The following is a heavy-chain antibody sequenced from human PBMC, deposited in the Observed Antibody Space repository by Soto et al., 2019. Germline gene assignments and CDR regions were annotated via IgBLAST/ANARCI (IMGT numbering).Heavy chain of an antibody. J-gene: IGHJ6*02. CDR1: GFTFSNYD. D-gene: IGHD3-9*01. Sequence: QVQLVESGGGVVQPGRSLRLSCVASGFTFSNYDMHWVRQAPGKGLEWVAVIWYDASIKYYADSVKGRFTISRDNSKNTLYLQMNSLRAEDTAVYYFAIGVASGWEGMAVWCHLTTVTVSS. V-gene: IGHV3-33*01. CDR2: IWYDASIK. CDR3: AIGVASGWEGMAV.